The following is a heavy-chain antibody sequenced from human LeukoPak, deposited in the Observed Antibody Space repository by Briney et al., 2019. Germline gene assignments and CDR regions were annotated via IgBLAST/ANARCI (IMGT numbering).Heavy chain of an antibody. J-gene: IGHJ5*02. V-gene: IGHV3-7*01. CDR2: IKQDGSEK. CDR3: ARDGYP. D-gene: IGHD2-15*01. Sequence: GGSLRLSCAASGFTFSSYLMSWVRQAPGKGLEWVANIKQDGSEKYYVDSVKGRFTISRDNAKNSLYLQMNSLRAEDTAVYYCARDGYPWGQGTLVTVSS. CDR1: GFTFSSYL.